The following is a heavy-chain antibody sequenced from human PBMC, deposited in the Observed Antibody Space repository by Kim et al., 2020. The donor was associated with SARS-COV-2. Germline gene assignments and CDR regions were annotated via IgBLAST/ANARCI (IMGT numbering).Heavy chain of an antibody. CDR1: GYTFTSYD. D-gene: IGHD3-10*01. Sequence: ASVKVSCKASGYTFTSYDINWVRLATGQGLEWMGWMNPNSGNTGYAQKFQGRVTMTRNTSISTAYMELSSLRSEDTAVYYCARAVWFRELLPRYYFDYWGQGTLVTVSS. V-gene: IGHV1-8*01. CDR3: ARAVWFRELLPRYYFDY. J-gene: IGHJ4*02. CDR2: MNPNSGNT.